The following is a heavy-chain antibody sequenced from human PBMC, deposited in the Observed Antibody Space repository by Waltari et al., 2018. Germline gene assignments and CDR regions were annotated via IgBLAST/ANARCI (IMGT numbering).Heavy chain of an antibody. CDR1: GFTFTSSA. CDR2: VVVGSGNT. J-gene: IGHJ6*02. V-gene: IGHV1-58*01. D-gene: IGHD3-3*01. CDR3: AVLPHFDYDFWSGYPSGMDV. Sequence: MQLVQSGPEVKKPGTSVKVSCKASGFTFTSSAVQWVRQARGQRLGWIGWVVVGSGNTNYAQKFQERVTIPRDMSTSTAYMELSSLRSEDTAVYYCAVLPHFDYDFWSGYPSGMDVWGQGTTVTVSS.